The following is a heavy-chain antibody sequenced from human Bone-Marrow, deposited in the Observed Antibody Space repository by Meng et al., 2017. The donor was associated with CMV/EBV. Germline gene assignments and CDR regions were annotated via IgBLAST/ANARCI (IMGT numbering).Heavy chain of an antibody. Sequence: GESLKISCAASGFTVSSNYMSWVRQAPGKGLEWVSVIYSGGSTYYADSVKGRFTISRDNSKNTLYLQMNNLRAEDTAVYYCARATVYWGQGTLVTVSS. CDR3: ARATVY. CDR1: GFTVSSNY. CDR2: IYSGGST. D-gene: IGHD4-11*01. V-gene: IGHV3-66*02. J-gene: IGHJ4*02.